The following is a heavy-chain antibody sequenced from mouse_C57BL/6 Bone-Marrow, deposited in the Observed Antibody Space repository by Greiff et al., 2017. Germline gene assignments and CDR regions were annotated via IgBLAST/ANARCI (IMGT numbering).Heavy chain of an antibody. Sequence: EVKLMESGGCLVKPGGSLKLSCAASGFTFSDSGMHWVRQAPEKGLEWVAYISSGSSTIYYADTVKGRFTISRDNAKNTLFLQMTSLRSEDTAMYYCARDTVVAPFAYWGQGALVTVSA. J-gene: IGHJ3*01. V-gene: IGHV5-17*01. CDR2: ISSGSSTI. D-gene: IGHD1-1*01. CDR3: ARDTVVAPFAY. CDR1: GFTFSDSG.